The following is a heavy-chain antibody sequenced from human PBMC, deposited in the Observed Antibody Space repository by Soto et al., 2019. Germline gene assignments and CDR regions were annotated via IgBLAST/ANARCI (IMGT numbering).Heavy chain of an antibody. V-gene: IGHV3-48*03. D-gene: IGHD5-12*01. CDR3: ARPRAFDGYDGGYFFDF. CDR1: GFTFRNYE. J-gene: IGHJ4*02. CDR2: ISSRSTGI. Sequence: GGSLRLSCAASGFTFRNYEMNWVRQAPGKGLEWVSYISSRSTGIFYADPVKGRFTISRDDANNSLYLQMNSLRAEDTAVYYCARPRAFDGYDGGYFFDFWGQGTLVTVSS.